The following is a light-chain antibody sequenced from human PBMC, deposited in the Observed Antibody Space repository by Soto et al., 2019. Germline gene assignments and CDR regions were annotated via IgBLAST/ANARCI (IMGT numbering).Light chain of an antibody. CDR2: DVS. CDR3: SSYTDTSTLL. CDR1: RSDVGGYNY. V-gene: IGLV2-14*01. J-gene: IGLJ2*01. Sequence: QSALTQPASVSGSPGQSITISCTATRSDVGGYNYVAWYQQHPGQAPKLMIYDVSNRPSGISNRFSGSKSGSTASLTISGLQAEDEADYYCSSYTDTSTLLFGGGTKLTVL.